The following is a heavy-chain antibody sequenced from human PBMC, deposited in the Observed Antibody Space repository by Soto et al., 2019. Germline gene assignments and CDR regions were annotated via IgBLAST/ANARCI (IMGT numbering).Heavy chain of an antibody. CDR2: IYYDGST. Sequence: ETLSLTCSVSGGSITTSSYNWDWIRQPPGKGLEWIGTIYYDGSTSYNPSLKSQVTISVDTSKNHFALKVNSVTAADTAVYYCARFYGNAFDVWGRGTVVTVSS. J-gene: IGHJ3*01. D-gene: IGHD3-10*01. CDR1: GGSITTSSYN. CDR3: ARFYGNAFDV. V-gene: IGHV4-39*02.